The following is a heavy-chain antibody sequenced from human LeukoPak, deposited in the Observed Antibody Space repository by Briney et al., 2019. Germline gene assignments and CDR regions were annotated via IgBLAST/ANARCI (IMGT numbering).Heavy chain of an antibody. J-gene: IGHJ4*02. D-gene: IGHD2-21*02. CDR2: IYYSGST. CDR1: GGSISSYY. Sequence: SETLSLTCTISGGSISSYYWSWIRQPPGKGLEWIGYIYYSGSTNYNPSLKSRVTISVDTSKNQFSLKLSSVTAADTAVYYCARQGRDGYIVDYLGQGTLVTVSS. V-gene: IGHV4-59*08. CDR3: ARQGRDGYIVDY.